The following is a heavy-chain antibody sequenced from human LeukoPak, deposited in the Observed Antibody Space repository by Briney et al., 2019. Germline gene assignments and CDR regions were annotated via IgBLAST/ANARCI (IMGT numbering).Heavy chain of an antibody. D-gene: IGHD5-24*01. Sequence: PGGSLRLSCAASGFTFSSYAMGWVRQAPGKGLEWVSGIGVSGDTYYADSVRGRFTISRDNSKNTVDLQMNNLRAEDTAVYYCAKDQGYLGDNWYGFWDYWGPGTLVTVSS. J-gene: IGHJ4*02. CDR3: AKDQGYLGDNWYGFWDY. CDR1: GFTFSSYA. CDR2: IGVSGDT. V-gene: IGHV3-23*01.